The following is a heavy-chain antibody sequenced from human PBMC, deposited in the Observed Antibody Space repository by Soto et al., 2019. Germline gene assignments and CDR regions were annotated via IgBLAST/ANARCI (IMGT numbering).Heavy chain of an antibody. V-gene: IGHV4-30-2*01. CDR3: ARVLDY. D-gene: IGHD6-6*01. Sequence: QLQLLESGSGLVKPSQTLSLTCAVSGGSISSGGYSWSWIRQPPGKGLEYIGYIYHSVSTYYKPSLKSRVTISVDSSKNQFSLRLSTVTAADTAVYYCARVLDYWGQGTQVTVTP. J-gene: IGHJ4*02. CDR1: GGSISSGGYS. CDR2: IYHSVST.